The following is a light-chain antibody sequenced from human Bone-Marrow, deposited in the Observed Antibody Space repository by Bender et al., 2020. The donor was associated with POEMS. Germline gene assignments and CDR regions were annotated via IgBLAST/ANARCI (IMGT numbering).Light chain of an antibody. CDR1: KLGDRY. V-gene: IGLV3-1*01. CDR2: EDN. CDR3: QAWDSSSDVV. J-gene: IGLJ2*01. Sequence: SYELTQPPSVSVSPGQTASISCSGDKLGDRYSCWYQQKPGQSPVLLIHEDNRRPSGIPERYSGSNSGNTATLTIRGTQAMDEADYYCQAWDSSSDVVFGGGTKLTVL.